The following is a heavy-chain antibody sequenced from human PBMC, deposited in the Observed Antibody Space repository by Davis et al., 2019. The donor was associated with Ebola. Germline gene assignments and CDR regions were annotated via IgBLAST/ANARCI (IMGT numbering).Heavy chain of an antibody. J-gene: IGHJ3*02. CDR2: ISYDGGNK. D-gene: IGHD6-6*01. Sequence: GESLKISCAASGFTFSSYAMHWVRQAPGKGLEWLAVISYDGGNKFYADSVKGRFTISRDTSQNTVYLQMNSLRSEDTAVYYCARGLVGMGPAGAFDIGGQGTMVTVSS. V-gene: IGHV3-30-3*01. CDR3: ARGLVGMGPAGAFDI. CDR1: GFTFSSYA.